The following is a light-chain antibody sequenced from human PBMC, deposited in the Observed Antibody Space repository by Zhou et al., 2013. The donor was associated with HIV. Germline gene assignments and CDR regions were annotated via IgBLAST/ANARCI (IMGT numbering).Light chain of an antibody. V-gene: IGKV1-27*01. CDR1: QGIGYS. CDR2: TAS. CDR3: QQANSFPYT. Sequence: DIQMTQSPSSLSASVGDRVTITCRASQGIGYSLAWYQQQPGRVPKLLIYTASILQSGVPSRFSGVGSGTDFTLTISSLQPEDVGMYYCQQANSFPYTFGQGTKLEIK. J-gene: IGKJ2*01.